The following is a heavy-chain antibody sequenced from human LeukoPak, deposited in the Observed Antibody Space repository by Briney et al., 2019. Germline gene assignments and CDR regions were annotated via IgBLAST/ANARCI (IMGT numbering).Heavy chain of an antibody. V-gene: IGHV5-51*01. D-gene: IGHD6-13*01. J-gene: IGHJ4*02. Sequence: GESLKISCKGSGYSFTSYWIGWVRQMPGKGLEWMVIIYPGDYDTRYSPSFQGQVTISADKSISTAYLQWSGLKASDTAMYYCARHVDIAAAGTLTLLHWGQGTLVTVSS. CDR1: GYSFTSYW. CDR2: IYPGDYDT. CDR3: ARHVDIAAAGTLTLLH.